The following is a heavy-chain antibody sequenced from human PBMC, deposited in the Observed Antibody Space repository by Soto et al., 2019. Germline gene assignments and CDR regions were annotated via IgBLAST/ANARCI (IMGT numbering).Heavy chain of an antibody. CDR1: GFTFSSYA. CDR3: AAEYCTNGVCYTIRGDWFDP. CDR2: ISGSGGST. V-gene: IGHV3-23*01. J-gene: IGHJ5*02. D-gene: IGHD2-8*01. Sequence: PGGSLRLSCAASGFTFSSYAMSWVRQAPGKGLEWVSAISGSGGSTYYADSVKGRFTISRDNSKNTLYLQMNSLRAEDTAVYYCAAEYCTNGVCYTIRGDWFDPWGLGTLVTVSS.